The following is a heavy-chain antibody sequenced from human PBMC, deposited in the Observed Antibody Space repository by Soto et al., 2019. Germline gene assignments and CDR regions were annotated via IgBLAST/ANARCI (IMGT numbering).Heavy chain of an antibody. V-gene: IGHV4-4*02. D-gene: IGHD2-8*01. CDR1: SGSIDTTNW. J-gene: IGHJ6*02. CDR3: ARRTWGMDV. CDR2: IFHSGNT. Sequence: SETLSLTCSVSSGSIDTTNWWSWVRQPPGKGLEWIGEIFHSGNTYYNPSLASRVTISVDTSKNQFSLNLRSVTAADTAVYYCARRTWGMDVWGQGTTVTVSS.